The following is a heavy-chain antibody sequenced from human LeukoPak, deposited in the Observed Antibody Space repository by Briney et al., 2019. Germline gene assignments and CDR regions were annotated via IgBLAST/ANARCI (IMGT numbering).Heavy chain of an antibody. CDR1: GFTFSSYW. V-gene: IGHV3-74*01. D-gene: IGHD4-17*01. CDR2: INSDGSST. CDR3: AREGASDDYGDYGLVLGYYYGMDV. J-gene: IGHJ6*02. Sequence: GGSLRVSCAASGFTFSSYWMHWVRQAPGKGLVWVSRINSDGSSTSYADSVKGRFTISRDNAKNTLYLQMNSLRAEDTAVYYCAREGASDDYGDYGLVLGYYYGMDVWGQGTTVTVSS.